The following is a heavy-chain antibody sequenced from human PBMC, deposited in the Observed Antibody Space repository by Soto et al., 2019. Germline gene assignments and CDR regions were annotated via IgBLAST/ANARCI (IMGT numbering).Heavy chain of an antibody. CDR2: VYYSGST. CDR3: ARMLWFGEDNYFDY. J-gene: IGHJ4*01. Sequence: PSETLSLTCTVSGGSISRHYWSWIRQPPGKGLEWIGYVYYSGSTNCNLSLKSRVTISVDTSKNQFSLRLSSVTAADTAVYYCARMLWFGEDNYFDYWGHGTLVTVSS. V-gene: IGHV4-59*11. CDR1: GGSISRHY. D-gene: IGHD3-10*01.